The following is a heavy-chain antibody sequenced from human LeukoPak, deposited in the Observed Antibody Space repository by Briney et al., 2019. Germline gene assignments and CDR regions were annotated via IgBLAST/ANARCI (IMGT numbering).Heavy chain of an antibody. J-gene: IGHJ4*02. D-gene: IGHD4-17*01. CDR3: AKNLESYGDSATDY. CDR1: GFTFSSYG. CDR2: ISYDGSNK. V-gene: IGHV3-30*18. Sequence: GGSLRLSCAASGFTFSSYGMHWVRQAPGKGLEWVAAISYDGSNKYYADSVKGRFTISRDNSKNTLYLQMNSLRAEDTAVYYCAKNLESYGDSATDYWGQGTLVTVSS.